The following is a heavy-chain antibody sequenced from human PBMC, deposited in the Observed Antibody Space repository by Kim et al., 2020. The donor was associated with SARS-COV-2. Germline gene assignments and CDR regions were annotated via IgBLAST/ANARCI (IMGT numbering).Heavy chain of an antibody. CDR2: ITNKANSYTA. V-gene: IGHV3-72*01. CDR1: GFIFSDHH. D-gene: IGHD6-19*01. Sequence: GGSLRLSCVVSGFIFSDHHMDWVRQAPGKGLEWISRITNKANSYTAEYAASVKGRFTISRDDSKNTLYLQMSSLNTEDTAVYYCAKVGGFASGWSSSDYWGQGTLVTVSS. J-gene: IGHJ4*02. CDR3: AKVGGFASGWSSSDY.